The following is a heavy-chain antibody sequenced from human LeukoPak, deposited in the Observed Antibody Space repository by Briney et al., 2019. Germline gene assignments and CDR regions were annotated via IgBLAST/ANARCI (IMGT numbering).Heavy chain of an antibody. D-gene: IGHD3-10*01. V-gene: IGHV4-34*01. CDR1: GGSSSGYY. Sequence: SETLSLTCAVYGGSSSGYYWSWIRQPPGKGLEWIGEINQSGSTNQNTSLKSRVTISIDTSKNQFSLKLSSVTAADTAVYYCASTGSGSYHYYGMDVWGQGTLVTVSS. J-gene: IGHJ6*02. CDR3: ASTGSGSYHYYGMDV. CDR2: INQSGST.